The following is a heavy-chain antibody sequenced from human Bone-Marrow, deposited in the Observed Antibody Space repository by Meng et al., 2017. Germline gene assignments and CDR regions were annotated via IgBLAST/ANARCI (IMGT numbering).Heavy chain of an antibody. D-gene: IGHD1-14*01. J-gene: IGHJ6*02. CDR2: FDPEDGET. V-gene: IGHV1-24*01. CDR1: GYTLTELS. CDR3: ARAEDHPGPKSRNYGMDV. Sequence: SVKVSCKVSGYTLTELSMHWVRQAPGKGLEWMGGFDPEDGETIYAQKYQGRVTMTEETSTDTVYKELSSLRSEDTAVYYCARAEDHPGPKSRNYGMDVWGQGTMVTVSS.